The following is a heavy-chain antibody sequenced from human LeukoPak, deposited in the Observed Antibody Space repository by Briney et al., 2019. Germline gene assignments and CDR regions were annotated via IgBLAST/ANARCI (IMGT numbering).Heavy chain of an antibody. CDR2: INHSGST. J-gene: IGHJ4*02. Sequence: SETLSLTCAVYGGSFSGYYWSWIRQPPGKGLEWIGEINHSGSTNYNPSLKSRVTISVDTSKNQFSLKLSSVTAADTAVYYCARGVAGYDFWSGYYTPLFDYWGQGTLVTVSS. CDR1: GGSFSGYY. D-gene: IGHD3-3*01. CDR3: ARGVAGYDFWSGYYTPLFDY. V-gene: IGHV4-34*01.